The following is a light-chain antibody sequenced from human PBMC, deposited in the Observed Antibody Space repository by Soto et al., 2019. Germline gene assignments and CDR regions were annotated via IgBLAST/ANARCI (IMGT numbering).Light chain of an antibody. CDR1: SSDVGAYNY. V-gene: IGLV2-14*01. Sequence: QSALTQPASVSGSPGQSITISCSGTSSDVGAYNYVSWYQQYPGQAPKLIIYQVSNRPSGISSRFSGSKSGNTASLTISGLQAEDEADYYCTSFTITSAYVFGTGTKVTVL. CDR3: TSFTITSAYV. J-gene: IGLJ1*01. CDR2: QVS.